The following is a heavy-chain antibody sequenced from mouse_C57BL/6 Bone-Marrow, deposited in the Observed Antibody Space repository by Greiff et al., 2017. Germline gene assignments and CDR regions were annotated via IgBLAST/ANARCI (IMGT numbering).Heavy chain of an antibody. V-gene: IGHV5-4*03. CDR1: GFTFSSYA. D-gene: IGHD2-1*01. Sequence: EVQGVESGGGLVKPGGSLKLSCAASGFTFSSYAMSWVRQTPEKRLEWVATISDGGSYTYYPDNVKGRFTISRDNAKNNLYLQMSHLKSEDTAMYYCARRDYGNPWFAYWGQGTLVTVSA. J-gene: IGHJ3*01. CDR3: ARRDYGNPWFAY. CDR2: ISDGGSYT.